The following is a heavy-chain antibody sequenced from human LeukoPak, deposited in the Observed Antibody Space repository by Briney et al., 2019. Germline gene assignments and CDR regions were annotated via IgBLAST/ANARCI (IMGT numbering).Heavy chain of an antibody. D-gene: IGHD5-24*01. CDR1: GFTVSSYG. CDR2: IWYDGSDK. V-gene: IGHV3-33*08. CDR3: ATVGRDGYHDGDY. J-gene: IGHJ4*02. Sequence: GGSLRLSCAASGFTVSSYGMHWVRQALGKGLEWVAVIWYDGSDKYYADSAKGRFTISRDNSKNTLYLQMNSLRAEDTAMYYCATVGRDGYHDGDYWGQGTLVTVSS.